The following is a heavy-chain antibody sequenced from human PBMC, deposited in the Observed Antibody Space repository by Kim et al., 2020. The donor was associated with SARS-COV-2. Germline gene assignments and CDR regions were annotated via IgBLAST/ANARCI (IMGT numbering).Heavy chain of an antibody. J-gene: IGHJ6*02. CDR2: IYSSGNT. D-gene: IGHD2-2*01. V-gene: IGHV4-4*07. CDR1: GASMRSTFY. CDR3: ARSDVVVMPARGNFYYGLDV. Sequence: SETLSLTCNVSGASMRSTFYWNWIRQPAGKGLEWIGRIYSSGNTNYNPSLRSRVVMSIDTSKSQFYLELSSVTAADSAIYYCARSDVVVMPARGNFYYGLDVWGPGSPVTVS.